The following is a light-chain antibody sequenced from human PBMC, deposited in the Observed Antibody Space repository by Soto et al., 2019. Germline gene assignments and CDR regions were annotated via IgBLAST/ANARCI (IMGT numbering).Light chain of an antibody. CDR1: QSVSSY. CDR2: DAS. J-gene: IGKJ4*01. Sequence: EIVLTQSTATLSLSPGERATLSCRASQSVSSYLAWYQQKPGQAPRLLIYDASNRATGIPARFSGSGSGTDFTLTISSLEPEDFAVYYCQQRSNWPRFTFGGGTKVDIK. CDR3: QQRSNWPRFT. V-gene: IGKV3-11*01.